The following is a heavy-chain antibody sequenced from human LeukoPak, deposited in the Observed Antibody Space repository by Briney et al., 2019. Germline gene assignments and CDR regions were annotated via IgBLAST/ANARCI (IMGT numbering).Heavy chain of an antibody. D-gene: IGHD3-16*02. V-gene: IGHV4-39*01. Sequence: PSETLSLTCTVSGGSISSPTYYWAWIRQPPGRELEWIKTIHHSGSTYDNPSLKSRFTMSVDTSKNQFFLNLSSVTAADTAVYYCARLGGYHDPPDYWGQGTLVTVSS. CDR3: ARLGGYHDPPDY. CDR2: IHHSGST. J-gene: IGHJ4*02. CDR1: GGSISSPTYY.